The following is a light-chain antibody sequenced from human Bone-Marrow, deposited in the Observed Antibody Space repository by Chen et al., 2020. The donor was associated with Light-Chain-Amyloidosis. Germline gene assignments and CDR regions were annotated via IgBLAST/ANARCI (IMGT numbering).Light chain of an antibody. CDR1: DLPTKY. CDR2: RDT. Sequence: SYELTQPHSVSVSPGQTARITCSGDDLPTKYAYWYQQKPGQAPVLVIHRDTERPSGISERFSGSSSGTTATLTIRGVQAEDEADYHCQSADSSGTYEVIFGGGTKLTVL. J-gene: IGLJ2*01. CDR3: QSADSSGTYEVI. V-gene: IGLV3-25*03.